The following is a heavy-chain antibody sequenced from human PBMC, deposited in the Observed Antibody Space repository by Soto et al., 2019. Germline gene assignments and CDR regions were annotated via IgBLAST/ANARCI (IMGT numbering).Heavy chain of an antibody. CDR1: GFTFSSYW. Sequence: PGGSLRLSCASSGFTFSSYWMHWVRQAPGKGLVWVSRINSDGSSTSYADSVKGRFTISRDNAKNTLYLQMNSLRAEDTAVYYCARGGSLNWFFDLCGRGTLVTVSS. D-gene: IGHD1-26*01. CDR2: INSDGSST. CDR3: ARGGSLNWFFDL. V-gene: IGHV3-74*01. J-gene: IGHJ2*01.